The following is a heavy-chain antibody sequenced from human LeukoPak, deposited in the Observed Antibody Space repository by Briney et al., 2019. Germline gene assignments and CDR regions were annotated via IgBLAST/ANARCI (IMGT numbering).Heavy chain of an antibody. D-gene: IGHD3-22*01. CDR3: ASASSGSYYDGFDV. J-gene: IGHJ3*01. Sequence: SETLSLTCAVYGGSFSGPYWSWIRQPPGKGLEWIGEIYHSGSANCNPSLKSRVTISVDTSKNQFSLKLSSVTAADTAVYYCASASSGSYYDGFDVWGQGTMVTVSS. CDR2: IYHSGSA. CDR1: GGSFSGPY. V-gene: IGHV4-34*01.